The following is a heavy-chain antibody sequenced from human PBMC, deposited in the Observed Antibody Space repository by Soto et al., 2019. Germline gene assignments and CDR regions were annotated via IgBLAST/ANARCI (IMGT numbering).Heavy chain of an antibody. V-gene: IGHV1-2*02. J-gene: IGHJ3*02. CDR2: INPNSGGT. CDR1: GYTFTGYY. CDR3: ARVGNIAVAAFDI. D-gene: IGHD6-19*01. Sequence: ASVKVSCKASGYTFTGYYMHWVRQAPGQGLEWMGWINPNSGGTNYAQKFQGRVTMTRDTSISTAYMEPSRPRSDDTAVYYCARVGNIAVAAFDIWGQGTMVTVSS.